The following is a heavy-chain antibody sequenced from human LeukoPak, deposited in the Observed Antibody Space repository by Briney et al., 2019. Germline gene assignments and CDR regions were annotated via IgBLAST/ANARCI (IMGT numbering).Heavy chain of an antibody. V-gene: IGHV3-21*01. CDR2: ISSSNNYI. CDR3: ARRSPNYYFDY. CDR1: GFTFSNYN. J-gene: IGHJ4*02. Sequence: GGPLRLSCAASGFTFSNYNMNWVRQAPGKGLEWVSSISSSNNYIYYADSVKGRFTISRDNAKNSLYLRMNSLRAEDTAVYYCARRSPNYYFDYWGQGTPVTVSS.